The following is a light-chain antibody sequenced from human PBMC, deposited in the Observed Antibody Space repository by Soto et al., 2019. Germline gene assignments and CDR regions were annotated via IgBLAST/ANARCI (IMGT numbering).Light chain of an antibody. CDR1: QGIGNY. CDR2: AVS. J-gene: IGKJ4*01. V-gene: IGKV1-17*01. CDR3: LQDDNYPLT. Sequence: DIQMTQSPSSLSASVGDRVTITCRASQGIGNYIGWYQQKPGKAPKRLIYAVSSLQSGVPSRFSGSGSGTEFTLTISSLQPEDFATYYCLQDDNYPLTFGGGNKVE.